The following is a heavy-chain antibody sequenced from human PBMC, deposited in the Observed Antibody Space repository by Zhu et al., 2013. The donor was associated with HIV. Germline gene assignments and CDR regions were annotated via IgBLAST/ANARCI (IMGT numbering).Heavy chain of an antibody. Sequence: QVQLVQSGAEVKKPGASVKVSCKTSGYTLTDYYIHWVRQAPGQGLEWMGWINPTSAGTKYAQKFQGRVTITADESTSTAYMELSSLRSEDTAVYYCARLCSGGSCYDYGMDVWGQGTTVTVSS. CDR1: GYTLTDYY. CDR2: INPTSAGT. V-gene: IGHV1-2*02. D-gene: IGHD2-15*01. CDR3: ARLCSGGSCYDYGMDV. J-gene: IGHJ6*02.